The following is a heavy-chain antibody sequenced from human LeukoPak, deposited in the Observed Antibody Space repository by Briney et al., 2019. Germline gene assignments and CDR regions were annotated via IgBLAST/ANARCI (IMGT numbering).Heavy chain of an antibody. CDR3: ARDRIQLWLMNNWFDP. Sequence: AAVKVSCKASGYTFTSYGISWVRQAPGQGLEWMGWISAYNGNTNYAQKLQGRVTMTTATSTSTAYMELRSLRSDDAAVYYCARDRIQLWLMNNWFDPWGQGTLVTVSS. J-gene: IGHJ5*02. D-gene: IGHD5-18*01. CDR2: ISAYNGNT. CDR1: GYTFTSYG. V-gene: IGHV1-18*01.